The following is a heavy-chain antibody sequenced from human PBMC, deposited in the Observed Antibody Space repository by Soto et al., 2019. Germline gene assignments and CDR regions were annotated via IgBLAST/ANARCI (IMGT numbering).Heavy chain of an antibody. CDR1: GASISVHSYY. D-gene: IGHD1-20*01. V-gene: IGHV4-39*01. Sequence: SETLSLTCTVSGASISVHSYYWTWIRQPPGKGLEWIGSSYYSGTTYFNPSLKSRATISVDTSKNQFSLRLTSVTAADTAIYYCTRRYNWNDNYFDTWGPGALVTVSS. J-gene: IGHJ5*02. CDR2: SYYSGTT. CDR3: TRRYNWNDNYFDT.